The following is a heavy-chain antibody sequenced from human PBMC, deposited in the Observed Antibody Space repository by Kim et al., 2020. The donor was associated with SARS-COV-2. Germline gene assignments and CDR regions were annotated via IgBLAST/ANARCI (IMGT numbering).Heavy chain of an antibody. D-gene: IGHD6-13*01. CDR3: ARNSVAAAADP. V-gene: IGHV1-69*01. CDR2: A. Sequence: ANYAQKCQGRVTITADESTSTAYMELSSLRSEDTAVYYCARNSVAAAADPWGQGTLVTVSS. J-gene: IGHJ5*02.